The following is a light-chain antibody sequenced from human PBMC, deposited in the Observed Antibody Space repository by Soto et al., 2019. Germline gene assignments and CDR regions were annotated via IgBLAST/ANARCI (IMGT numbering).Light chain of an antibody. V-gene: IGKV1-39*01. J-gene: IGKJ2*01. CDR2: AAS. CDR1: QSIINY. CDR3: QQSYSIPYT. Sequence: DIQMTQSPSSLSASVQDRVTITCRASQSIINYLNWYQQRPGKAPKLLVYAASSLQSGVPSRFSGSGSGTEFTLTISSLQPEDFATYHRQQSYSIPYTFGQGTKLEIK.